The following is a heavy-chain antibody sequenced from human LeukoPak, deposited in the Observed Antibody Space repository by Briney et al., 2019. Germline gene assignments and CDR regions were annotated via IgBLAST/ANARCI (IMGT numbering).Heavy chain of an antibody. D-gene: IGHD6-13*01. CDR2: LWYDVSNK. Sequence: GGSLSLSCAASGFTLRLFWMSYVREAPGKGGVCVAFLWYDVSNKYYADSVKARFTIPRDNSKNTLYLQMNSLRAEDTAVYYGAKDGRWRAAAGRKGAPAGVYFDYWGQGTLVTVSS. V-gene: IGHV3-30*02. CDR3: AKDGRWRAAAGRKGAPAGVYFDY. J-gene: IGHJ4*02. CDR1: GFTLRLFW.